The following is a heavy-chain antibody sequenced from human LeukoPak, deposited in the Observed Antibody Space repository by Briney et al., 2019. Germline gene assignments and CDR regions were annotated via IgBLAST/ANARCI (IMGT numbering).Heavy chain of an antibody. V-gene: IGHV3-23*01. CDR2: FRGNDCST. CDR3: AKMTPRSYHMDV. J-gene: IGHJ6*03. CDR1: GFTFSNYA. Sequence: PGGSLRLSCAPSGFTFSNYAINWVRQAPGKGVEWVSAFRGNDCSTYYADSVRGRFTISRDNSKHTLYLQMTSLRAEDTAVYYCAKMTPRSYHMDVWGKGTTVTVSS.